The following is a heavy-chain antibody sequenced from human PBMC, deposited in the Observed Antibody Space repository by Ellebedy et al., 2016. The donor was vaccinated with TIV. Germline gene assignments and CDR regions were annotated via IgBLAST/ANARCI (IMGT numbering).Heavy chain of an antibody. V-gene: IGHV3-7*01. CDR3: AAEAGASRLVGGAFDM. CDR2: IKQDSSKK. CDR1: GFTFSSFW. Sequence: PGGSLRLSCEASGFTFSSFWMSWVRQAPGKALEWVADIKQDSSKKYYVDSVKGRFTISRDNAKSSLYLYMNSLRVEDTAVYYCAAEAGASRLVGGAFDMWGQGTMVTVSS. D-gene: IGHD6-25*01. J-gene: IGHJ3*02.